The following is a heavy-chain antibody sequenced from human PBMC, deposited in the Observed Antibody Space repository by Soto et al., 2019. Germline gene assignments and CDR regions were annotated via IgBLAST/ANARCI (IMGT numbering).Heavy chain of an antibody. CDR1: GCPFSDAW. V-gene: IGHV3-15*07. CDR2: IKSVGSGGTR. J-gene: IGHJ4*02. D-gene: IGHD3-10*01. CDR3: AWSAREFVFDH. Sequence: GGSLRLSCAASGCPFSDAWMNWVRQAPGKGLEWVGRIKSVGSGGTRNYAAPVTGRFTISRDDSKNLVYLQMNSLKLEDTAVYYCAWSAREFVFDHWGQGALVTVSS.